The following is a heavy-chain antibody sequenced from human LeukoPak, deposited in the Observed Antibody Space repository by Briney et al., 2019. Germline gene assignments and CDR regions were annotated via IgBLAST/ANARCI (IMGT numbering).Heavy chain of an antibody. CDR3: ARDRPFYYFDY. Sequence: SETLFLTCTVSGNSISSGSYYWSWIRQPAGKGLEWIGRIYTSGSTNYNPSLKSRVTISLDTSKNQFSLKLSSVTAADTAVYYCARDRPFYYFDYWGQGTLVTVSS. D-gene: IGHD3-3*02. V-gene: IGHV4-61*02. CDR1: GNSISSGSYY. J-gene: IGHJ4*02. CDR2: IYTSGST.